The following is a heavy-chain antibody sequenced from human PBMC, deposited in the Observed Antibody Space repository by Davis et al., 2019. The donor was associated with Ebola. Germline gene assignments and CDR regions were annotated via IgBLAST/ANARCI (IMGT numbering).Heavy chain of an antibody. J-gene: IGHJ6*02. D-gene: IGHD6-19*01. Sequence: GGSLRLSCAASGFTFTNYALTWVRQAPGKGLEWVSSISGYGDDTYYADSVKGRFTISRDNAKNSLYLQMNSLRAEDTAVYYCARDAAVAGTHLYYYYGMDVWGQGTTVTVSS. CDR1: GFTFTNYA. CDR3: ARDAAVAGTHLYYYYGMDV. CDR2: ISGYGDDT. V-gene: IGHV3-21*04.